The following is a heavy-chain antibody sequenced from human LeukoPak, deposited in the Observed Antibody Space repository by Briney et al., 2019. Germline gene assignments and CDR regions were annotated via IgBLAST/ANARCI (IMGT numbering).Heavy chain of an antibody. Sequence: PGGSLRLSCAAPGFTFSNYGMSSVRQSPGKGLGWVSSINANGVSTDYADSVKGRFSISRDNSKNTLYLQMNSLRAEDTAVYYCAKDVTGSGSYSDYWGQGTLVTVSS. V-gene: IGHV3-23*01. J-gene: IGHJ4*02. CDR2: INANGVST. D-gene: IGHD3-10*01. CDR1: GFTFSNYG. CDR3: AKDVTGSGSYSDY.